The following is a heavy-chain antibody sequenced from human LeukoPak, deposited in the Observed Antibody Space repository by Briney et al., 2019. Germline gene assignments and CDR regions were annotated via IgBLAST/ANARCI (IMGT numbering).Heavy chain of an antibody. V-gene: IGHV3-9*01. J-gene: IGHJ4*02. CDR3: AKDNLGDFYDSSGYPDY. CDR1: GFTFDDYA. CDR2: ISWNSGGI. Sequence: GRSLRLSCAASGFTFDDYAMHWVRQAPGKGLEWDSGISWNSGGIGYADSVKGRFTISRDNAKNSLYFQMNSLRAEDTALYYCAKDNLGDFYDSSGYPDYWGQGILVTVSS. D-gene: IGHD3-22*01.